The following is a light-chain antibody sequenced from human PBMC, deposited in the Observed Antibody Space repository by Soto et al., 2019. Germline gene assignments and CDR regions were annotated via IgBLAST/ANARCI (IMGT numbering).Light chain of an antibody. V-gene: IGKV3-20*01. J-gene: IGKJ4*01. CDR1: QSVSSDY. Sequence: EIVLTQSPGTLSLSPGERATLSCRASQSVSSDYLSWYQQKPGQPPRLLIYGASYRATGIPDRFSGGGSGTDFTPTISRLEAEDFAVYYCQQYGSTPPVTFGGGTKVDIK. CDR2: GAS. CDR3: QQYGSTPPVT.